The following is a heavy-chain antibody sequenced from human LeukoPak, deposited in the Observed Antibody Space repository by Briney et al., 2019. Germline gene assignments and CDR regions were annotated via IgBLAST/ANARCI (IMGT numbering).Heavy chain of an antibody. D-gene: IGHD2-21*02. J-gene: IGHJ4*02. CDR3: AAVAYCGGDCYSMDY. V-gene: IGHV4-34*01. CDR1: GGSFSGYY. Sequence: PSETLSLTCAVCGGSFSGYYWSWIRQPPGKGLEWIGEINHSGSTNYNPSLKSRVTISVDTSKNQFSLKLSSVTAADTAVYYCAAVAYCGGDCYSMDYWGQGTLVTVSS. CDR2: INHSGST.